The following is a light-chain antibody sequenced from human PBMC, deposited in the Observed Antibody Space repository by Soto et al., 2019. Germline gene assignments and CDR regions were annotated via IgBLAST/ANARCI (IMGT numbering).Light chain of an antibody. J-gene: IGKJ5*01. V-gene: IGKV1-39*01. CDR2: AAS. CDR1: QSISSY. CDR3: QQLNSYPFT. Sequence: DIQMTQYPSSLSASVGDRFTITCRASQSISSYLNWYQQKPGKAPKLLIYAASSLQSGVPSRFSGSGSGTDFTLTISSLQPEDFATFYCQQLNSYPFTFGQGTRLEIK.